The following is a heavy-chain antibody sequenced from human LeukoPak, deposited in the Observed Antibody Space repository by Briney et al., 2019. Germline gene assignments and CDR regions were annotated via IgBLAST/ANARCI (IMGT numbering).Heavy chain of an antibody. D-gene: IGHD2-15*01. J-gene: IGHJ3*02. CDR2: IKEDGSRQ. CDR1: GFTFSTYW. Sequence: GGSLRLSCAASGFTFSTYWMSWVRQTPGKGLEWVANIKEDGSRQYYVDSVKGRFTISRDNAKNSLYLQMNSLRAEDTAVYYCARDPPTRGGDAFDIWGQGTMVTVSS. CDR3: ARDPPTRGGDAFDI. V-gene: IGHV3-7*01.